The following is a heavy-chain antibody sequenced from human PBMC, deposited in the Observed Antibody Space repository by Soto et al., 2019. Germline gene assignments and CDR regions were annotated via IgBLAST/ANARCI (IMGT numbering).Heavy chain of an antibody. CDR3: GRPGDRAVIVEVPVPMGGSWLAS. D-gene: IGHD2-2*01. J-gene: IGHJ5*01. Sequence: SETLSLTCTVSGGTISSSSFYWGCNRQPPGKGLEWIGSIYYSGSTYYNPALKRRVTISVDTSKNQFSLKLSPVTAADTAVYYCGRPGDRAVIVEVPVPMGGSWLASWGQGTLVPVSS. CDR2: IYYSGST. CDR1: GGTISSSSFY. V-gene: IGHV4-39*01.